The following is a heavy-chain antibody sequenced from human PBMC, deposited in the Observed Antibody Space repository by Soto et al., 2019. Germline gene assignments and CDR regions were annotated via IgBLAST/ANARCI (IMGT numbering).Heavy chain of an antibody. CDR2: ISSSSRYI. J-gene: IGHJ4*02. Sequence: VWSVRLSCVASGFTFSSCSMNWVRQAPGKGLEWVSSISSSSRYINYADSVKGRFTISRDNAKSALYLQMNSLIDDDTAVYYCARDPRKTTIFGVLISSLYVDSWGQGTRVTVSA. V-gene: IGHV3-21*01. CDR3: ARDPRKTTIFGVLISSLYVDS. D-gene: IGHD3-3*02. CDR1: GFTFSSCS.